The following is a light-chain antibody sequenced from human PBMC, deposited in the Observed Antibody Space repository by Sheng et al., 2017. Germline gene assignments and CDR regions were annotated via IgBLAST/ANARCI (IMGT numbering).Light chain of an antibody. CDR1: QSLLHRDGYSY. CDR2: LGS. V-gene: IGKV2-28*01. CDR3: MQARDTHIYT. Sequence: DIVMTQSPLSLPVTPGEPASISCRSSQSLLHRDGYSYLNWYLQKPGQSPQLLIYLGSNRASGVPDRFSGSGSGTDFTLKISRVEAEDVGVYYCMQARDTHIYTFGQGTKLEIK. J-gene: IGKJ2*01.